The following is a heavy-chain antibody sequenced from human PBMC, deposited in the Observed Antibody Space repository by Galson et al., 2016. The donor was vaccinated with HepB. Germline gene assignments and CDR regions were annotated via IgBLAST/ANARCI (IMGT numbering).Heavy chain of an antibody. Sequence: SLRLCCAASGFALRSDWMSRVRQAPGKGLEWVANIKQDGSEGYYVDSVKGRFTISRDNAKNSLYLQMNSLRAEDTAVYYCARRRGSGSHDYWGPGTLVTVSS. CDR1: GFALRSDW. CDR2: IKQDGSEG. J-gene: IGHJ4*02. D-gene: IGHD3-10*01. CDR3: ARRRGSGSHDY. V-gene: IGHV3-7*05.